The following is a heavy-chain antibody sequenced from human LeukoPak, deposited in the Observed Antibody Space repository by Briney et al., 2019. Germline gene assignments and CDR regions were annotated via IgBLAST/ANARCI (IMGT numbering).Heavy chain of an antibody. V-gene: IGHV3-23*01. Sequence: PGGSLRLSCAASEFTFSSYAMSWVRQSPGKGLEWLSGISGSGGNTYYADSVKGRFTISRDNSKNTLYLQMDRPRAEDTAVYYCARDRYYGTDFFGYWGQGSLVTVSS. J-gene: IGHJ4*02. CDR3: ARDRYYGTDFFGY. D-gene: IGHD3-10*01. CDR1: EFTFSSYA. CDR2: ISGSGGNT.